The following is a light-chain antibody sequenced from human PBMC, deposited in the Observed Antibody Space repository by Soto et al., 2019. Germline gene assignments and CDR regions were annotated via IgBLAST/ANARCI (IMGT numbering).Light chain of an antibody. J-gene: IGKJ4*01. CDR1: QSVSSY. CDR3: QQRSNWLLT. Sequence: EIVLTQSPATLSLSPVERATLSGMASQSVSSYLAWYQQKPGQAPRLLIYDASNRATGIPARFSGSGSGTDFTLTISSLEPEDFAVYYCQQRSNWLLTFGGGTKVDIK. CDR2: DAS. V-gene: IGKV3-11*01.